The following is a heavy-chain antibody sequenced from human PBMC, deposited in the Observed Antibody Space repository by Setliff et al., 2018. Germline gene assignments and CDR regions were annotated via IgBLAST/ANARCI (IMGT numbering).Heavy chain of an antibody. J-gene: IGHJ3*02. Sequence: GESLKISCEGSGYSFSIQWIAWVRQMPGKGLEWMGIISPGDSDTRCSPSFQGQVTISVDKSINTAYLQWSSLKASDTAMYYCARKLWSSGWIDAFDIWGQGTMVTVSS. CDR3: ARKLWSSGWIDAFDI. V-gene: IGHV5-51*01. CDR2: ISPGDSDT. D-gene: IGHD6-19*01. CDR1: GYSFSIQW.